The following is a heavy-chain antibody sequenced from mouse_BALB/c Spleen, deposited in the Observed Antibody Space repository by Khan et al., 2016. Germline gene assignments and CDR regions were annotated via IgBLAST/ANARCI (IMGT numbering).Heavy chain of an antibody. CDR3: ALNWDGFDY. CDR1: GFNIKDTY. Sequence: VQLQQSGAELVKPGASVKLSCTAFGFNIKDTYMHWMKQRPEQGLEWIGRIDPANGNTKFDPKFQGKATITADTSSNTAYLHLISLTSEDTAVYYCALNWDGFDYWGQGTTLTVSS. J-gene: IGHJ2*01. V-gene: IGHV14-3*02. D-gene: IGHD4-1*01. CDR2: IDPANGNT.